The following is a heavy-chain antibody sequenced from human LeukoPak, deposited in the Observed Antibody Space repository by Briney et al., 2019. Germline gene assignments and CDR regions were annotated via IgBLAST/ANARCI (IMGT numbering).Heavy chain of an antibody. Sequence: QPGGSLRLSCAASGFTFSSYEMNWVRQAPGKGLEWVSYISSSAATIYYADSVKGRFSISRDNSKNTLYLQMDSLRAEDTAVYYCARGPYYDILTGYYKSLHNFDYWGQGTLVTVSS. CDR1: GFTFSSYE. CDR2: ISSSAATI. V-gene: IGHV3-48*03. CDR3: ARGPYYDILTGYYKSLHNFDY. J-gene: IGHJ4*02. D-gene: IGHD3-9*01.